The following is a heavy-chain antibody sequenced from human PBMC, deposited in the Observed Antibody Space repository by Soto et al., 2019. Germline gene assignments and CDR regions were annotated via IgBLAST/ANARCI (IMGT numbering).Heavy chain of an antibody. D-gene: IGHD3-10*01. CDR3: ARTYGSGKFSAFDI. CDR2: INAGNGNT. CDR1: GYTYTSYA. V-gene: IGHV1-3*01. Sequence: QVQLVQSGAEVKKPGASVKVSCKASGYTYTSYAMHWVRQAPGQRLEWMGWINAGNGNTKYSQKFQGRVTITRDTFASTAYMELSSLRSEDTAVYYCARTYGSGKFSAFDIWGQGTMVTVSS. J-gene: IGHJ3*02.